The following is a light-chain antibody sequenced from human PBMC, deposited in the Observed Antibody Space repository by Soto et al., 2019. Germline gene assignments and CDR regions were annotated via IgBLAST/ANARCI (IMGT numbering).Light chain of an antibody. CDR3: QQFYNWPRT. V-gene: IGKV3-15*01. CDR2: GAS. Sequence: IVMTQSPVTLSVSQGERATLSCRASQSVSSNLAWYQQKPGQAPRLLIYGASTRATGIPVRFSGSGSETEFTLTISSLQSEDFAVYYCQQFYNWPRTFGQGTKVDIK. J-gene: IGKJ1*01. CDR1: QSVSSN.